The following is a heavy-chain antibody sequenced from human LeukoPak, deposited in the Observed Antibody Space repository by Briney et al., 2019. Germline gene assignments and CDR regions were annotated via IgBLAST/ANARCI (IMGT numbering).Heavy chain of an antibody. J-gene: IGHJ4*02. CDR2: ISIYSGNT. CDR1: GGTFSSYA. V-gene: IGHV1-18*01. D-gene: IGHD7-27*01. CDR3: ARDPGATWGFDY. Sequence: ASVKVSCKASGGTFSSYAISWARQAPGQGLEWMGWISIYSGNTNYAQKFQDRISMTTDTSTSTAYMELRSLKSDDTAVYYCARDPGATWGFDYWGQGALVTVSS.